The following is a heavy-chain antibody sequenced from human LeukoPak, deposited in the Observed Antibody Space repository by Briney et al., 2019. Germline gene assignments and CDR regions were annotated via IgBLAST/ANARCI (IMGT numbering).Heavy chain of an antibody. CDR3: ARDRAAAARQPVDY. Sequence: GRSLRLSCSASGFTFSIYGINWVRQAPGKGLEWVAIISYDESNKYSADSVKGRFTISRDSSKNTLYLQMNSLRAEDTAVYYCARDRAAAARQPVDYWGQGTLVTVSS. D-gene: IGHD6-13*01. CDR2: ISYDESNK. J-gene: IGHJ4*02. CDR1: GFTFSIYG. V-gene: IGHV3-30*03.